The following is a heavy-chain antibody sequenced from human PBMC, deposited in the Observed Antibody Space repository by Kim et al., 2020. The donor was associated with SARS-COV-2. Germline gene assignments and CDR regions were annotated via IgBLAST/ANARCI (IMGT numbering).Heavy chain of an antibody. CDR1: GFTFSSYG. CDR2: ISYDGSNK. J-gene: IGHJ5*02. Sequence: GGSPRLSCAASGFTFSSYGMHWVRQAPGKGLEWVAVISYDGSNKYYADSVKGRFTISRDNSKNTLYLQMNSLRAEDTAVYYCAKDGYYDFWSGFRNQNWFDPWGQGTLVTVSS. D-gene: IGHD3-3*01. CDR3: AKDGYYDFWSGFRNQNWFDP. V-gene: IGHV3-30*18.